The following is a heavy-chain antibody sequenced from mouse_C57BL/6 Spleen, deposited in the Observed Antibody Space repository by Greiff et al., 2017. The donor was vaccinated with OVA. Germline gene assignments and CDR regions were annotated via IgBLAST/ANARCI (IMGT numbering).Heavy chain of an antibody. J-gene: IGHJ3*01. D-gene: IGHD2-3*01. V-gene: IGHV1-50*01. Sequence: QVQLQQPGAELVKPGASVKLSCKASGYTFTSYWMQWVKQRPGQGLEWIGEIDPSDSYHNYNQKFKGKATLTVDTSSSTAYMQLSSLTSEDSAVYYCARKERWLLAWFAYWGQGTLVTVSA. CDR3: ARKERWLLAWFAY. CDR2: IDPSDSYH. CDR1: GYTFTSYW.